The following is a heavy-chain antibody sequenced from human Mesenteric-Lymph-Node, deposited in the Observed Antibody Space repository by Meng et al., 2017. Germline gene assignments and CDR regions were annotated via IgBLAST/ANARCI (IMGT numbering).Heavy chain of an antibody. Sequence: ASVKVSCKASGYTFTSYDINWVRQATGQGLEWMGWMNPNSGNTGYAQKFQGRVTITRNTSISTAYMELSSLRSEDTAVYYCARDRYFGTMIVGYYYGMDVWGQGTTVT. V-gene: IGHV1-8*03. CDR3: ARDRYFGTMIVGYYYGMDV. D-gene: IGHD3-22*01. CDR1: GYTFTSYD. CDR2: MNPNSGNT. J-gene: IGHJ6*01.